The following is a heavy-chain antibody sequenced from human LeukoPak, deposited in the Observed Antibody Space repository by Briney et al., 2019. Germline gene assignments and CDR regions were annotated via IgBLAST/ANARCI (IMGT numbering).Heavy chain of an antibody. D-gene: IGHD3-22*01. CDR1: GGTFSSYA. CDR2: IIAIFGRA. Sequence: SVKVSCKASGGTFSSYAISWVRQAPGQGLEWMGMIIAIFGRANYAQKFQGRVTITSDESTSTAYMELSSLRSEDTAGYYFARDYYDSSGLNFDYWGQGTLVTVSS. CDR3: ARDYYDSSGLNFDY. V-gene: IGHV1-69*13. J-gene: IGHJ4*02.